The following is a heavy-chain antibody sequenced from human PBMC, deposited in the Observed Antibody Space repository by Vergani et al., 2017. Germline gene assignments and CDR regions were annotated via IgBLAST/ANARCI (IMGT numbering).Heavy chain of an antibody. J-gene: IGHJ4*02. CDR1: GYSVGSGYY. D-gene: IGHD3-10*01. CDR2: VHRNGNT. V-gene: IGHV4-38-2*01. Sequence: QVDLQESGPGLVKSSETLSLNCAVPGYSVGSGYYWGWIRQPPGRGLEWIGCVHRNGNTYYTSSPRGRATISRDTSKNQFTLRQTSVTAADPAVYYCARQNPYGSAHVDFWGRGVLVTVSA. CDR3: ARQNPYGSAHVDF.